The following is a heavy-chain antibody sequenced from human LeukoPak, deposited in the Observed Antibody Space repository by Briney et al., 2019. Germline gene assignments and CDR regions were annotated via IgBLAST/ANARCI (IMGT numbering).Heavy chain of an antibody. V-gene: IGHV3-23*01. CDR3: ANDYFDGPLLFDY. CDR2: ISGSGGST. J-gene: IGHJ4*02. D-gene: IGHD3-9*01. CDR1: GFTFSNYA. Sequence: PGASLRLSCAASGFTFSNYAMNWVRQAPGKGLEWVSGISGSGGSTYYADSVKGRITISRDNPENTLYLQMNSLRAEDTAVYYCANDYFDGPLLFDYWGQGTLVTVSS.